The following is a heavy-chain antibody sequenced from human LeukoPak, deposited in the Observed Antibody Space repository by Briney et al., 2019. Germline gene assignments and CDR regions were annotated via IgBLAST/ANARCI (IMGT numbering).Heavy chain of an antibody. CDR2: ISTSGST. V-gene: IGHV4-4*07. CDR3: ARGRMVRGVTITSDWFDR. D-gene: IGHD3-10*01. CDR1: GGSISSYY. Sequence: SETLSLTCTVSGGSISSYYWSWIRQPAGKGLEWIGRISTSGSTNYNPSLKSRVSMSVDTSKNQFSLKVSSVTAADTAIYYCARGRMVRGVTITSDWFDRWGQGTLVTVSS. J-gene: IGHJ5*02.